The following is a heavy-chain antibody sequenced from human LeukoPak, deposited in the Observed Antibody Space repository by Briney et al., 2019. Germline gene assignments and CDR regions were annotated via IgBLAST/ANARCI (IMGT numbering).Heavy chain of an antibody. J-gene: IGHJ3*01. Sequence: SETLSLTCSVSGVSISSGSNYWGWIRQPPGETLEWIGSIYSSGSTYYNSSLKSRVIILIDTSKNHFSLTLSSVTAADTAVYYCTRSDGYGLVGIWGQGTMVTVSS. CDR3: TRSDGYGLVGI. CDR2: IYSSGST. CDR1: GVSISSGSNY. V-gene: IGHV4-39*07. D-gene: IGHD3-10*01.